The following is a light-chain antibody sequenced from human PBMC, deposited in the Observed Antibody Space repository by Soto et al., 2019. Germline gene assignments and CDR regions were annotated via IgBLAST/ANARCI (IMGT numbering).Light chain of an antibody. CDR2: EVN. J-gene: IGLJ3*02. CDR1: SSDVGGYND. V-gene: IGLV2-8*01. Sequence: QSALTQPPSASGSPGQSVTISCTGTSSDVGGYNDVSWYQQHPGKAPTLMIYEVNKRPSGVPDRFSGSKSGNTASLTVSGLQAEDEADYYCSSYAGSTGVFGGGTKLTVL. CDR3: SSYAGSTGV.